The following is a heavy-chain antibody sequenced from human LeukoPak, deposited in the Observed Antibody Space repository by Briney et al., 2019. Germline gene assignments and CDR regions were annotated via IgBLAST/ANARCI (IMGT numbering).Heavy chain of an antibody. CDR3: ARDRRDGYKPLTIYYYYYYMDV. Sequence: GGSLRLSCAASGFTFSRYWMSWVRQAPGKGLEWVANIKQDGSEKYYVDSVKGRFTISRDNAKNSLYLQMNSLRAEDTAVYYCARDRRDGYKPLTIYYYYYYMDVWGKGTTVTVSS. CDR2: IKQDGSEK. V-gene: IGHV3-7*03. CDR1: GFTFSRYW. D-gene: IGHD5-24*01. J-gene: IGHJ6*03.